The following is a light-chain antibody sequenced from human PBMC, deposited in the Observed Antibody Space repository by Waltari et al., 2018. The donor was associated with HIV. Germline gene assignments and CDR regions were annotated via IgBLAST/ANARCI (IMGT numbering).Light chain of an antibody. J-gene: IGLJ3*02. V-gene: IGLV2-11*01. Sequence: QSVLTQPRSLSGSPRQSVTISCTGTNADVGAYNYVSCYQQHPGKAPKLIIYDVTKRPSGVPDRFSGSKSGNTASLTISGLQAEDEADYYCCSYAGSPWMFGGGTRLTVL. CDR2: DVT. CDR3: CSYAGSPWM. CDR1: NADVGAYNY.